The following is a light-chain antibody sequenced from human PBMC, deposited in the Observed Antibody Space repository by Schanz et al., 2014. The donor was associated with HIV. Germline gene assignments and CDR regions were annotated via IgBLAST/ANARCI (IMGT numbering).Light chain of an antibody. V-gene: IGKV1-39*01. CDR1: QSISSY. CDR3: QQYNSYPWT. J-gene: IGKJ1*01. CDR2: AAS. Sequence: DIQMTQSPSSLSASVGDRVTITCRASQSISSYLNWYQQKPGKAPKLLIYAASSLQSGVPSRFSGSGSGTDFTLTINSLQPDDLATYFCQQYNSYPWTFGQGTKVE.